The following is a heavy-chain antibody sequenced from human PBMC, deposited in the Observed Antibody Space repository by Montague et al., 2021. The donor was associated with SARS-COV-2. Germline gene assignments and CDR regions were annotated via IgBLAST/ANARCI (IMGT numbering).Heavy chain of an antibody. Sequence: CAISGDSVSSYNAAWNWIRQSPSRGLGWLGRTCYRSEWYFDYVISLRGRITINPDTSKNQFSLQLDSVTLDDTAVYYCARYSYSGTYFGLNDAFDIWGQGTLVTVSS. D-gene: IGHD1-26*01. CDR1: GDSVSSYNAA. CDR2: TCYRSEWYF. V-gene: IGHV6-1*01. CDR3: ARYSYSGTYFGLNDAFDI. J-gene: IGHJ3*02.